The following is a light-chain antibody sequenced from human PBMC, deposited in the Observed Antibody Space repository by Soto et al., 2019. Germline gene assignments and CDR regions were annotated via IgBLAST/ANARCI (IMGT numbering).Light chain of an antibody. CDR2: EVS. V-gene: IGLV2-8*01. CDR1: SSDIGTYDY. J-gene: IGLJ1*01. CDR3: SSYTDRNNLV. Sequence: LTQPASVSGSPGQSITISCTGTSSDIGTYDYVSWYQQHSGKAPKLMIYEVSNRPSGVPDRFSGSKSGNTASLTVSALQAEDEADYYCSSYTDRNNLVFGTGTKVTAL.